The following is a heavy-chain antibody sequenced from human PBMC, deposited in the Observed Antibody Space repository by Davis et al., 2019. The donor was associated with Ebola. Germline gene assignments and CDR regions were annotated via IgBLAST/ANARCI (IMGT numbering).Heavy chain of an antibody. D-gene: IGHD1-7*01. CDR1: GFTFSSYA. J-gene: IGHJ5*02. CDR2: ISGSGGST. V-gene: IGHV3-23*01. Sequence: GESLKISCAASGFTFSSYAMSWVRQAPGKGLEWVSAISGSGGSTYYADSVKGRFTISRDNAKNSLYLQMNSLRAEDTAVYYCARGRDNWNYIGPYWFDPWGQGTLVTVSS. CDR3: ARGRDNWNYIGPYWFDP.